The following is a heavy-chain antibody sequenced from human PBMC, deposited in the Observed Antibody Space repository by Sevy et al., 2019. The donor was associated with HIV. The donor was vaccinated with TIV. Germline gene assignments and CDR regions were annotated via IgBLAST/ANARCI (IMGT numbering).Heavy chain of an antibody. D-gene: IGHD3-22*01. V-gene: IGHV1-2*02. CDR1: GYTFTDYY. CDR2: INPHSDDT. J-gene: IGHJ4*02. Sequence: ASVKVSCKGSGYTFTDYYMHLVRQAPGQGLEWMGWINPHSDDTKYAQKFQGRLAMTWDTSISTAYMELSGLTSDDTAVYYCARDPAPMYYDDTRGYCFDFWGRGTLVTVSS. CDR3: ARDPAPMYYDDTRGYCFDF.